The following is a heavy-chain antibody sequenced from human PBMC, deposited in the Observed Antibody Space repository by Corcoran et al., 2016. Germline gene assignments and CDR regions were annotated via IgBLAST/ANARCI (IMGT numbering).Heavy chain of an antibody. V-gene: IGHV1-2*02. Sequence: QVQLVQSGDEVKKPGASVKVSCKASGYTFIGYYTHWVRQVPGQGLEWMGWINPKTGNTDYAQKFQGRVTMTRDTSISTAYMELSRLRSDDSAVYYCARSGDDFNRGLVYWGQGTLVTVSS. CDR3: ARSGDDFNRGLVY. CDR1: GYTFIGYY. CDR2: INPKTGNT. J-gene: IGHJ4*02. D-gene: IGHD3-16*01.